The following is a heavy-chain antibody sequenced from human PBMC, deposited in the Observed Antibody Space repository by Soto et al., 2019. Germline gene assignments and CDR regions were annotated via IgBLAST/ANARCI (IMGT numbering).Heavy chain of an antibody. CDR1: GFTFSSHE. V-gene: IGHV3-48*03. Sequence: GGSLRISCAASGFTFSSHEMNWFRQDPGKGLEWVSYIDYSGSRTDYADSVKGRFTISRDNAKNSLYLQMYSLRAEDTAIYYCVRDRTLLVPTSIDYWGHGTLVTVSS. J-gene: IGHJ4*01. D-gene: IGHD3-3*01. CDR3: VRDRTLLVPTSIDY. CDR2: IDYSGSRT.